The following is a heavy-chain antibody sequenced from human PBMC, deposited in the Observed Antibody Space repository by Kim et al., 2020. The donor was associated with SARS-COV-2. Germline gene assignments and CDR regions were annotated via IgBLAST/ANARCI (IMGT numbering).Heavy chain of an antibody. J-gene: IGHJ4*02. CDR2: ISGSGGST. CDR1: GFTFSSYA. Sequence: GGYLRLSCAASGFTFSSYAMSWVRQAPGKGLEWVSAISGSGGSTYYADSVKGRFTISRDNSKNTLYLQMNSLRAEDTAVYYCAKVRPVIVVVTAIGYWGQGTLVTVSS. CDR3: AKVRPVIVVVTAIGY. V-gene: IGHV3-23*01. D-gene: IGHD2-21*02.